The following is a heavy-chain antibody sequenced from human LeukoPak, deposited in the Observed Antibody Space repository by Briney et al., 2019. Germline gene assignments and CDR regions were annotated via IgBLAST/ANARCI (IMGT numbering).Heavy chain of an antibody. CDR2: IGTAGDT. Sequence: GGSLRLSCAASGFTFSSYDMHWVRQATGKGLEWVSAIGTAGDTYYPGSVKGRFTISRENAKNSLYLQMNSLRAGDTAVYYCARAFAGGPNDYWGQGTLVTVSS. J-gene: IGHJ4*02. CDR3: ARAFAGGPNDY. V-gene: IGHV3-13*01. D-gene: IGHD3-10*01. CDR1: GFTFSSYD.